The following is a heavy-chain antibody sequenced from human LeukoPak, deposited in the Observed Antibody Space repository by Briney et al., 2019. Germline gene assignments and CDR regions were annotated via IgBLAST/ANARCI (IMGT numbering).Heavy chain of an antibody. CDR2: ITSDGTDI. CDR3: ARERVHYDY. V-gene: IGHV3-74*01. J-gene: IGHJ4*02. Sequence: QPGGSQTLFCEGSGLTLSSSWMHWVRQSPAKGLVWVARITSDGTDIKYADSVKGRFTLSRDNSKNTLYLQMNSLRVEDTALYYCARERVHYDYWGQGTLVTVSS. CDR1: GLTLSSSW. D-gene: IGHD3-10*02.